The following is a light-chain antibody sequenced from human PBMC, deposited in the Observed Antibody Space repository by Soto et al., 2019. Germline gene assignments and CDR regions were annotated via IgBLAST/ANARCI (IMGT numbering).Light chain of an antibody. CDR2: EVT. CDR1: SSNVGAYNY. CDR3: TSYAGSNIWV. V-gene: IGLV2-8*01. Sequence: QSALTQPPSASGSPGQSVTISCIETSSNVGAYNYVSWYQQYPGKAPKLMIYEVTKRPSGVPDRFSGSKSDKTASLTVSGLQPEDEADYYCTSYAGSNIWVFGGGTKLTVL. J-gene: IGLJ3*02.